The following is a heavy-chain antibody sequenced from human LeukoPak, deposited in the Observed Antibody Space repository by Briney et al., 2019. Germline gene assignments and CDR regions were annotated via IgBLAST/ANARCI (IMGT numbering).Heavy chain of an antibody. CDR3: ARPFLSSVTTYYYYYGMDV. Sequence: GASVQVFCKASGGTFSSYAISWVRQAPGQGLEWMGRIIPILGIANYAQKFQGRVTITADKSTSTAYMELSNLRSEDTAVYYSARPFLSSVTTYYYYYGMDVWGQGTTLTVSS. D-gene: IGHD4-17*01. CDR2: IIPILGIA. CDR1: GGTFSSYA. V-gene: IGHV1-69*04. J-gene: IGHJ6*02.